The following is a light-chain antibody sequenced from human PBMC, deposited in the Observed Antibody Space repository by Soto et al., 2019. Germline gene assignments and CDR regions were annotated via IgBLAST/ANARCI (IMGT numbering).Light chain of an antibody. CDR2: ESS. V-gene: IGKV3-11*01. J-gene: IGKJ1*01. Sequence: EIVLTQSPATLSLSPGERATLSCRASQNVANYLDWYQQKPGQAPRLLIYESSNGATGIAARFSGSGSGTDFTLTISSLEPEDFAVYYCQQRSNWHQTFGQGTKVDIK. CDR1: QNVANY. CDR3: QQRSNWHQT.